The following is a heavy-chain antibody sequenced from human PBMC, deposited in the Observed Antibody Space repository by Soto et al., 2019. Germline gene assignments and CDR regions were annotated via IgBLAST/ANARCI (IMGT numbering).Heavy chain of an antibody. D-gene: IGHD5-18*01. CDR2: ISYDGSNK. Sequence: ESGGGVVQPGRSLRLSCAASGFTFSSYGMHWVRQAPGKGLEWVAVISYDGSNKYYADSVKGRFTISRDNSKNTLYLQMNSLRAEDTAVYYCAKEIDTAMVTNALGYWGQGTLVTVSS. V-gene: IGHV3-30*18. CDR3: AKEIDTAMVTNALGY. CDR1: GFTFSSYG. J-gene: IGHJ4*02.